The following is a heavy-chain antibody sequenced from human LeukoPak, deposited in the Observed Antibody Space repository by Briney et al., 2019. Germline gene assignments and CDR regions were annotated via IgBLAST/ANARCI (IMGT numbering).Heavy chain of an antibody. D-gene: IGHD5-24*01. CDR3: AKDARRDGYNFMDY. V-gene: IGHV3-43*01. CDR2: ISWDGGST. J-gene: IGHJ4*02. CDR1: GFTFDEYT. Sequence: GGSLRLSCAASGFTFDEYTMHWVRQAPGKGLEWVSLISWDGGSTYYADSVKGRFTISRDNSKNSLYLQMNSLRTEDTALYYCAKDARRDGYNFMDYWGQGTLVTVSS.